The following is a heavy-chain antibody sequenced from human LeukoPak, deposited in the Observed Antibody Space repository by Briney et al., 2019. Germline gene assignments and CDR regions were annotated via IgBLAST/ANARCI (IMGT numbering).Heavy chain of an antibody. V-gene: IGHV4-59*01. Sequence: SSETLSLTCTVSGVSISSYYWSWIRQPPGKGLEWIGYIYYSGSTNYNPSLKSRVTISVDTSKNQFSLKLSSVTAADTAVYYCARGRYCSSTSCSRYWYFDLWGRGTLVTVSS. J-gene: IGHJ2*01. CDR1: GVSISSYY. CDR2: IYYSGST. CDR3: ARGRYCSSTSCSRYWYFDL. D-gene: IGHD2-2*01.